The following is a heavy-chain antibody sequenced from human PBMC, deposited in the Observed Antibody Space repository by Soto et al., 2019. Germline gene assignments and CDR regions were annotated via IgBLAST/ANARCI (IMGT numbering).Heavy chain of an antibody. CDR1: GFTFRSYA. CDR2: ISGSDGGT. Sequence: PGGSLRLSCAASGFTFRSYAMSWVRQAPGKGLEWVSLISGSDGGTYYADSVKGRFTISRDNAKNTLYLQMNSLRAEDTAVFYCTKHLSNGSPDYWGQGTLVTVSS. V-gene: IGHV3-23*01. D-gene: IGHD2-8*01. J-gene: IGHJ4*02. CDR3: TKHLSNGSPDY.